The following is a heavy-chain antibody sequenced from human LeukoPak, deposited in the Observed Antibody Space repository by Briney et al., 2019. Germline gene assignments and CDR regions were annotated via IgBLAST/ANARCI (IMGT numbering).Heavy chain of an antibody. Sequence: ASVKVSCKASGYTFTSYAMNWVRQAPGQGLEWMGWINTNTGNPTYAQGFTGRFVFSLDTSVSTAYLQISSLKAEDTAVYYCARDRYCSGGSCYDLVKDDAFDIWGQGTMVTVSS. CDR3: ARDRYCSGGSCYDLVKDDAFDI. J-gene: IGHJ3*02. V-gene: IGHV7-4-1*02. CDR1: GYTFTSYA. CDR2: INTNTGNP. D-gene: IGHD2-15*01.